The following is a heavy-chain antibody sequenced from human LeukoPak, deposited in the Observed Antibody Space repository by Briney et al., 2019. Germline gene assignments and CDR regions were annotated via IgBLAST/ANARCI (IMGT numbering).Heavy chain of an antibody. CDR1: GGTFSSYA. V-gene: IGHV1-69*13. J-gene: IGHJ6*04. CDR3: ARGPRCSSTSCYYYNYYYYGMDV. D-gene: IGHD2-2*01. Sequence: GASVKVSCKASGGTFSSYAISWVRQAPGQGLEWIGGFIPIFGTANYAQKFQGRVTITADESTSTAYMELSSLRSEDTAVYYCARGPRCSSTSCYYYNYYYYGMDVWGKGTTVTVSS. CDR2: FIPIFGTA.